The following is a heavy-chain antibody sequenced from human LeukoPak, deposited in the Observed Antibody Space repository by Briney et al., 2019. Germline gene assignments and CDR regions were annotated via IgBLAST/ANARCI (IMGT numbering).Heavy chain of an antibody. V-gene: IGHV4-39*07. CDR1: SGSISSCDYY. CDR2: GCYGGST. Sequence: PSETLSLTCTVSSGSISSCDYYWGWIRQPPGKGLEWIGSGCYGGSTYYSPSLKSRVTISVDTSKNKFSLKLSSVTAADTAVYYCASGGWYHDYWGQGTLVTVSS. CDR3: ASGGWYHDY. D-gene: IGHD6-19*01. J-gene: IGHJ4*02.